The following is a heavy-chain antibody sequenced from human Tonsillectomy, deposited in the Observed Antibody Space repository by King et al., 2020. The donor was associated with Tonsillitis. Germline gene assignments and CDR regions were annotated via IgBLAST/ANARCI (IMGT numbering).Heavy chain of an antibody. CDR3: AGRVGVVGGMEV. V-gene: IGHV4-39*01. CDR1: GGSMSTISHH. J-gene: IGHJ6*04. CDR2: IYSSGST. Sequence: LQLQESGPGLVKPSETLSLTCSVSGGSMSTISHHWGWIRQPPGKGLEWIGSIYSSGSTYYNPSLRSRVTISVDTSKNQFSLNLTSVSAADTAVYYCAGRVGVVGGMEVWGKGTTVTVSS. D-gene: IGHD2-15*01.